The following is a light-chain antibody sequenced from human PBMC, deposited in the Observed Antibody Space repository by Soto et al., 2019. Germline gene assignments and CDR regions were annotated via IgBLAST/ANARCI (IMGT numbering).Light chain of an antibody. CDR2: GAS. CDR3: KQYHNWRPFT. CDR1: QSVSSSY. Sequence: EIVLTQSPGTLSLSPGERATLCCRASQSVSSSYLAWYQQKPGQAPRLLIYGASSRATGIPDRFSGSGSGTDFTLTISRLEPEDFAVYYCKQYHNWRPFTFGQGTRLEI. V-gene: IGKV3-20*01. J-gene: IGKJ5*01.